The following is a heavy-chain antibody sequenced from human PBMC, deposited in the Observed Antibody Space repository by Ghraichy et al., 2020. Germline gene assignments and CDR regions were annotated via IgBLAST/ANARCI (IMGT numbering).Heavy chain of an antibody. CDR2: IKQDGSET. D-gene: IGHD2-15*01. CDR1: GITFSRYW. CDR3: ARWSRPVDY. Sequence: LSLTCAASGITFSRYWMAWVRQAPGKGPEFVANIKQDGSETYFADSVKGRFTISRDNAKNSLYLEMNSLRAEDTAVYYCARWSRPVDYWGQGTLVTVSS. V-gene: IGHV3-7*03. J-gene: IGHJ4*02.